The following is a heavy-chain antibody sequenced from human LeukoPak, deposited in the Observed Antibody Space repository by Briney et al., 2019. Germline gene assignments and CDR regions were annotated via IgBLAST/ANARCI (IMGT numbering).Heavy chain of an antibody. CDR2: ISGSGGST. CDR3: ANHNADYFSPGY. D-gene: IGHD4-17*01. V-gene: IGHV3-23*01. Sequence: GGSLRLSCAASGFTFSSYAMSWVRQAPGKGLEWVSAISGSGGSTYYADSVKGRFTISRDNSKNTLYLRMNSLRAEDTAVYYCANHNADYFSPGYWGQGTLVTVSS. CDR1: GFTFSSYA. J-gene: IGHJ4*02.